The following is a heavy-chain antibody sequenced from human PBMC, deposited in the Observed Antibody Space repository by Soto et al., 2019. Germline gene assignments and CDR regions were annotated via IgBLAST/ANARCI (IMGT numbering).Heavy chain of an antibody. CDR1: GGSFSGYY. J-gene: IGHJ5*02. CDR2: INHSGST. Sequence: QEQLQQWGAGLLKPSETLSLTRAVYGGSFSGYYWSWIRQPPGKGLKWIGEINHSGSTNYNPSLNSRVTIAVDTSKHQLSLKLTSVTAADTAVYYCANRLSLESSSWFHNWFDPWCQGTLVTVSS. D-gene: IGHD6-13*01. V-gene: IGHV4-34*01. CDR3: ANRLSLESSSWFHNWFDP.